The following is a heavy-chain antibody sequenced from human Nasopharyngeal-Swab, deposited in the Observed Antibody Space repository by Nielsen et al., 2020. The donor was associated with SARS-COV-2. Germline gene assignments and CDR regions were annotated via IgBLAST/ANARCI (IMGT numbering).Heavy chain of an antibody. Sequence: GGSLTLSCAASGFTFDDYAMHWVRQAPGKGLEWVSGISWNSGSTGYADSVKGRFTISRDNAKNSLYLQMNSLRAEDTALYYCAKAISGWELSYYMDVWGKGTTVTVSS. CDR1: GFTFDDYA. CDR2: ISWNSGST. D-gene: IGHD1-26*01. J-gene: IGHJ6*03. V-gene: IGHV3-9*01. CDR3: AKAISGWELSYYMDV.